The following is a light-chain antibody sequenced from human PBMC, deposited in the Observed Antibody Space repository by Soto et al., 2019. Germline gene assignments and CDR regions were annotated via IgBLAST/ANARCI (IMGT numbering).Light chain of an antibody. CDR2: GAS. J-gene: IGKJ5*01. V-gene: IGKV1D-13*01. CDR3: QHFKNYPTT. Sequence: ALQLTQSPSSLSASVGDRVTITCRASQDISNTLVWYQQKPGKAPKLLIYGASNLESGVPSRFSGSGSGTDFTLAISSLQPEDFASYYCQHFKNYPTTCGQGTRLEIK. CDR1: QDISNT.